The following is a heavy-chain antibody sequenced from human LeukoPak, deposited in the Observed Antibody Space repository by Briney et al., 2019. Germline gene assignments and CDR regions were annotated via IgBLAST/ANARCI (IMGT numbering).Heavy chain of an antibody. V-gene: IGHV1-46*01. Sequence: GASVKVSCKASGYSFSSYGINWVRQAPGQGLEWMGIINPSGGSTSYAQKFQGRLTMTRDTSTSTVYMELSSLRSEDTAVYYCARAAISGSYYGTFDYWGQGTLVTVSS. D-gene: IGHD1-26*01. CDR3: ARAAISGSYYGTFDY. J-gene: IGHJ4*02. CDR1: GYSFSSYG. CDR2: INPSGGST.